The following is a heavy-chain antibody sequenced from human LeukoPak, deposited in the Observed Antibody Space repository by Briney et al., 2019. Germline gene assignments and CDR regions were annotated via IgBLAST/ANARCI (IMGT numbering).Heavy chain of an antibody. CDR3: ARGGLYCSSTSCYGIEY. Sequence: ASVKVSCKAAGYTFTSYGISWVRQAPGQGLEWMGWISAYNGNTNYAQKLQGRVTMTTDTSTSTVYMELRSLRSDDTAVYYCARGGLYCSSTSCYGIEYWGKGTTVTVSS. CDR1: GYTFTSYG. CDR2: ISAYNGNT. J-gene: IGHJ6*04. V-gene: IGHV1-18*04. D-gene: IGHD2-2*01.